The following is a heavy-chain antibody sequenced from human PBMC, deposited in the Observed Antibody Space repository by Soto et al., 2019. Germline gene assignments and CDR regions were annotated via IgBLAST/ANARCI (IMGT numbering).Heavy chain of an antibody. D-gene: IGHD1-26*01. CDR2: ISYDGSNK. J-gene: IGHJ2*01. CDR1: GFTFSSYG. Sequence: QVQLVESGGGVVQPGRSLRLSCAASGFTFSSYGMHWVRQAPGKGLEWVAVISYDGSNKYYADSVKGRFTISRDNSKNTLYLQINSLRAEDTAVYYCARWELRTWYFDLWGRGTLVTVSS. V-gene: IGHV3-30*03. CDR3: ARWELRTWYFDL.